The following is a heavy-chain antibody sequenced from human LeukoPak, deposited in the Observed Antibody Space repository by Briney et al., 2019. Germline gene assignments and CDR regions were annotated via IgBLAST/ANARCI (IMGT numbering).Heavy chain of an antibody. V-gene: IGHV3-23*01. CDR1: GFTFSSYA. Sequence: GGSLRLSCSASGFTFSSYAMSWVRQAPGKGLEWVSAISGSGGSTYYADSVKGRFTISRDNSKNTLYLQMNSLRAEDTAVYYCAKVQGSFLVRLDYWGQGTLVTVSS. CDR2: ISGSGGST. J-gene: IGHJ4*02. CDR3: AKVQGSFLVRLDY. D-gene: IGHD3-3*01.